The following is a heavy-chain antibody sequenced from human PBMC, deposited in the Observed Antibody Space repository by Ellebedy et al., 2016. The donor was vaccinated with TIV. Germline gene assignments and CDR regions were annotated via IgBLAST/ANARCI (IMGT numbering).Heavy chain of an antibody. CDR2: ISAGKGNT. CDR3: ARVEDSSSWYRWFDP. Sequence: AASVKVSCKASGYTFSNYAMHWVRQAPGQRLEWMGWISAGKGNTKYSQKFQGRVTITRDTSASTAYMELSSLRSEDTAVYYCARVEDSSSWYRWFDPWGQGTQVTVSS. CDR1: GYTFSNYA. J-gene: IGHJ5*02. D-gene: IGHD6-13*01. V-gene: IGHV1-3*01.